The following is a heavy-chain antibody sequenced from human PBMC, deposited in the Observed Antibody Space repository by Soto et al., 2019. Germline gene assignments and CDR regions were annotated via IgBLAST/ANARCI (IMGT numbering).Heavy chain of an antibody. CDR1: GYSFTSYW. J-gene: IGHJ4*02. CDR2: IYPGDSEP. Sequence: DLEQSGAEVKKPGESLKISCKGSGYSFTSYWIAWVRQIPGKGLEWMGIIYPGDSEPKYSPSFQGQVTFSVDKSISTAYLQWSSLKASDTAIYYCARHLRGSNVDYWGQGTLVTVSS. V-gene: IGHV5-51*01. CDR3: ARHLRGSNVDY.